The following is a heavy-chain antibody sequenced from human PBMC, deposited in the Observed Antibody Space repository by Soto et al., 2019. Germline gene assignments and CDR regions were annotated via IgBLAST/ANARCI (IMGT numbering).Heavy chain of an antibody. D-gene: IGHD6-13*01. Sequence: QVQLQESGPGLAKPSETLSLTCTVSGGSISSYYWSWIRQPPGKGLEWIGYIYYSGSTNYNPSLKSRVTISVDTSKNQFSLKLSSVTAADTAVYYCARDLGAAAKDNWFDPWGQGTLVTVSS. V-gene: IGHV4-59*01. CDR1: GGSISSYY. CDR3: ARDLGAAAKDNWFDP. J-gene: IGHJ5*02. CDR2: IYYSGST.